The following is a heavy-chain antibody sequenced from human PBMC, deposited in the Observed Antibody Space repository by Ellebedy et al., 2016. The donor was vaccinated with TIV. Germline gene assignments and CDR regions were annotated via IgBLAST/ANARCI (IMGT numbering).Heavy chain of an antibody. CDR2: IDHSGGT. CDR3: ARGGGLRAFDV. J-gene: IGHJ3*01. V-gene: IGHV4-34*01. D-gene: IGHD3-16*01. Sequence: GSLRLSXAVYGGSFSGFYWSWIRQPPGEGLEWIGEIDHSGGTNCNPSLKSRLTISVDTSKNQFSLKLNSVTAADTAEYYCARGGGLRAFDVWGQGTVVTVSS. CDR1: GGSFSGFY.